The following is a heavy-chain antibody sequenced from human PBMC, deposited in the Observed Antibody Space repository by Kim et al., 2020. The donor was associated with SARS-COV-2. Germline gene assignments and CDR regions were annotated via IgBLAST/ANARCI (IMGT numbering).Heavy chain of an antibody. J-gene: IGHJ4*02. Sequence: GGSLRLSCAASGFTFSRFAMSWVRQAPGKGPECIASVNNGGNSYYADSVKGRFTVSRDNNKNTLDLQMNSLTAEDTALYFCAEDHQSSGWPTFDYWGQGT. CDR3: AEDHQSSGWPTFDY. CDR1: GFTFSRFA. D-gene: IGHD6-19*01. V-gene: IGHV3-23*01. CDR2: VNNGGNS.